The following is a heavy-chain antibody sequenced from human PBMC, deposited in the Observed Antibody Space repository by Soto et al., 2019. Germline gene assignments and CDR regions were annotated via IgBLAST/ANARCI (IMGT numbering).Heavy chain of an antibody. CDR3: VRSGDNYNLLDY. CDR2: ISYDGSNK. D-gene: IGHD1-1*01. CDR1: GFTFSSYA. V-gene: IGHV3-30-3*01. Sequence: GGSLRLSCAASGFTFSSYAMHWVRQAPGKGLEWVAVISYDGSNKYYADSVKGRFTISRDNSKNTLYLQINSLRGDDTAIYYCVRSGDNYNLLDYWGQGTPVTVSS. J-gene: IGHJ4*02.